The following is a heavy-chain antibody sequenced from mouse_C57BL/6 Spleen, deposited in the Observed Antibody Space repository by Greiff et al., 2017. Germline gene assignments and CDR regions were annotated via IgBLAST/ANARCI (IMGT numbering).Heavy chain of an antibody. J-gene: IGHJ3*01. V-gene: IGHV1-62-2*01. D-gene: IGHD2-4*01. Sequence: QVQLKESGAELVKPGASVKLSCKASGYTFTEYTIHWVKQRSGQGLEWIGWFYPGRGSIKYNEKFKDKATLTADKSSSTGYMELSRLTSEDSAVDCCARHEGYYDYEAWFAYWGQGTLVTVSA. CDR3: ARHEGYYDYEAWFAY. CDR1: GYTFTEYT. CDR2: FYPGRGSI.